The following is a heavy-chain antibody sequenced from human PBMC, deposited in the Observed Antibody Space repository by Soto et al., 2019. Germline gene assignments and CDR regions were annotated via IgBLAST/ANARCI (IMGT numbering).Heavy chain of an antibody. D-gene: IGHD6-19*01. CDR1: GFTFSTYA. Sequence: GGSLRLSCEASGFTFSTYAMNWVRQAPGKGLEWVSGVSNSGSGTYYADSVKGRFTISRDNSKNTLYLQMNSLRAEDTAIYYCAKDFTEHGTGWYGWFDPWGQGTLVTVSS. CDR2: VSNSGSGT. V-gene: IGHV3-23*01. J-gene: IGHJ5*02. CDR3: AKDFTEHGTGWYGWFDP.